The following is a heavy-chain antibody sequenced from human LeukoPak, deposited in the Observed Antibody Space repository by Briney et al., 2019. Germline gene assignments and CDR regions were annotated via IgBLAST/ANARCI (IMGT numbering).Heavy chain of an antibody. CDR2: ISSSSSYI. CDR3: ASQNDYEKLS. CDR1: GFTFSSYS. Sequence: PGGSLRLSCAASGFTFSSYSMNWVRQAPGKGLEWVSSISSSSSYICYPDSVKGRFTISRENAKNSLYLQMNSLRAEDTAVYYCASQNDYEKLSWGEGTLVTVSS. J-gene: IGHJ4*02. D-gene: IGHD4-17*01. V-gene: IGHV3-21*01.